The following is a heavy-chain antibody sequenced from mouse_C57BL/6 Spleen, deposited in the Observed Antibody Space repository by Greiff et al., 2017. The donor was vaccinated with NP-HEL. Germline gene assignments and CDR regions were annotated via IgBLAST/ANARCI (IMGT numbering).Heavy chain of an antibody. J-gene: IGHJ1*03. CDR2: ISYDGSN. CDR3: ARSSYWHFDV. CDR1: GYSITSGYY. V-gene: IGHV3-6*01. Sequence: EVKLMESGPGLVKPSQSLSLTCSVTGYSITSGYYWNWIRQFPGNKLEWMGYISYDGSNNYNPSLKNRISITRDTSKNQFFLKLNSVTTEDTATYYCARSSYWHFDVWGTGTTVTVSS.